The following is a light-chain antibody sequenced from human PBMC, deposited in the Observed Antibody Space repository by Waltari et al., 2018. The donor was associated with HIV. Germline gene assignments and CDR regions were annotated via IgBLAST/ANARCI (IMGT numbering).Light chain of an antibody. CDR3: MQGKNWPFT. CDR1: ESLVYSDGNTC. J-gene: IGKJ4*01. Sequence: DILMAQSPLSLSVTLGQPASISCRSSESLVYSDGNTCLNWFHQRPGQSPRRLIYKISIRDSGVPDRFSGSGSDTDFTLTIRTVQAEDVGIFYCMQGKNWPFTFGGGTKVEI. V-gene: IGKV2-30*01. CDR2: KIS.